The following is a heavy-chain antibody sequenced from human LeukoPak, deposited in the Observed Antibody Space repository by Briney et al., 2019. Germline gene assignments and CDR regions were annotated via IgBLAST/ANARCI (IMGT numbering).Heavy chain of an antibody. CDR2: ISPSGGST. D-gene: IGHD6-19*01. V-gene: IGHV1-46*01. CDR1: GYTFTSNY. J-gene: IGHJ5*02. CDR3: ARDLVSDSSGWYRWFDP. Sequence: ASVKVSCKAFGYTFTSNYMHWVRQAPGQGPEWMGVISPSGGSTTYAQKFQGRVTLTRDMSTSTDYLELSSLRSEDTAVYYCARDLVSDSSGWYRWFDPWGQGTLVTVSS.